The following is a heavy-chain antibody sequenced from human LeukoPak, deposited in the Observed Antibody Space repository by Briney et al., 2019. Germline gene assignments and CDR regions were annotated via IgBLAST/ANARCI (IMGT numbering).Heavy chain of an antibody. D-gene: IGHD6-19*01. CDR1: GFTFSSYA. CDR2: ISGSGGST. J-gene: IGHJ5*02. CDR3: AKVGKLRSGQHNWFDP. Sequence: GGSLRLSCAASGFTFSSYAMSWVRQAPGKGLEWVSAISGSGGSTYYADSVKGRFTISRDNSKNTLYLQMNSLRAEDTAVYYCAKVGKLRSGQHNWFDPWGQGTLVTVSS. V-gene: IGHV3-23*01.